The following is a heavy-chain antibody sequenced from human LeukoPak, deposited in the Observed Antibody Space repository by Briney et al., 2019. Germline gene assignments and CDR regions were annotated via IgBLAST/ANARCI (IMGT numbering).Heavy chain of an antibody. Sequence: GGFLRLSCAASGFTFSSYAMSWVRQAPGKGLEWVSAISGSGGSTYYADSVKGRFTISRDNSKNTLYLQMNSLRAEDTAVYYCAYRKLYSSSWMGAFDIWGQGTMVTVSS. CDR2: ISGSGGST. CDR3: AYRKLYSSSWMGAFDI. V-gene: IGHV3-23*01. CDR1: GFTFSSYA. D-gene: IGHD6-13*01. J-gene: IGHJ3*02.